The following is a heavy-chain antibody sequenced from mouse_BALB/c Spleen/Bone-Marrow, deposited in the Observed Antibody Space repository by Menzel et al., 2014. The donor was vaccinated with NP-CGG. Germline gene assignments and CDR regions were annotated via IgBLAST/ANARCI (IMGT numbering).Heavy chain of an antibody. CDR2: SRNKAKHYTT. J-gene: IGHJ3*01. V-gene: IGHV7-1*02. Sequence: EVKVVESGGGLVQPGDSLRLSCATSGFTFSDFYMEWVRQPPGKRLEWIAASRNKAKHYTTEYSASVKGRFIVSRDTSQTILYLQINSLISYYTSIYYCARDLVYSNYFFYLGQGTLLTVS. CDR3: ARDLVYSNYFFY. CDR1: GFTFSDFY. D-gene: IGHD2-5*01.